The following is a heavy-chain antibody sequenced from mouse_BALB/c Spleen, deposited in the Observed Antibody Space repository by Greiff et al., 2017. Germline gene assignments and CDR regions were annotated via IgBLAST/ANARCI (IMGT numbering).Heavy chain of an antibody. Sequence: DVKLVESGGGLVKPGGSLKLSCAASGFTFSSYAMSWVRQTPEKRLEWVASISSGGSTYYPDSVKGRFTISRDNARNILYLQMSSLRSEDTAMYYCARGGYYGSDAMDYWGQGTSVTVSS. D-gene: IGHD1-2*01. CDR3: ARGGYYGSDAMDY. CDR1: GFTFSSYA. CDR2: ISSGGST. J-gene: IGHJ4*01. V-gene: IGHV5-6-5*01.